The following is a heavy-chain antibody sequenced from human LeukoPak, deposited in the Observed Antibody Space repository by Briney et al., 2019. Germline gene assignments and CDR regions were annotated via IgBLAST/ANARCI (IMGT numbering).Heavy chain of an antibody. CDR2: IRSSSSDI. J-gene: IGHJ4*02. V-gene: IGHV3-21*01. CDR3: ARVRSGSLDY. D-gene: IGHD1-26*01. CDR1: GFTFSSHS. Sequence: PGGSLRLSCASSGFTFSSHSMTWVRQAPGKGLEWVSFIRSSSSDIYYADSVKGRFTISRVNAKNSLYLQMDSLRAEDTAVYYCARVRSGSLDYWGQGTLVTVSS.